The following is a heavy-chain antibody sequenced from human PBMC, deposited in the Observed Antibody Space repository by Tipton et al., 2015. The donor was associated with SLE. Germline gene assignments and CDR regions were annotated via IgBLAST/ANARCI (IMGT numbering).Heavy chain of an antibody. CDR2: IYYSGST. J-gene: IGHJ3*02. V-gene: IGHV4-59*01. CDR3: ARRYIKQWLAGAFDI. Sequence: LRLSCTVSGGSISSYYWSWIRQPPGKGLEWIGYIYYSGSTNYNPSLKSRVTISVDTSKNQFSLKLSSVTAADTAVYYCARRYIKQWLAGAFDIWGQGTMFTVSS. CDR1: GGSISSYY. D-gene: IGHD6-19*01.